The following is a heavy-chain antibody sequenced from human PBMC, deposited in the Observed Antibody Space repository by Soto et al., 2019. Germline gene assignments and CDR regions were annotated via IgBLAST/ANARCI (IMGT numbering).Heavy chain of an antibody. V-gene: IGHV3-23*01. CDR2: ITNSGGST. CDR3: AKDLRGYCSGVSCYFYYFDY. Sequence: GGSLRLSCAASGFTFSNYAMNWVRQAPGKGLEWVSGITNSGGSTYYADSVKGRFTISRDNSKNTLYLQMNSLRAEDTAVYYCAKDLRGYCSGVSCYFYYFDYWGQGTLVTVSS. D-gene: IGHD2-15*01. J-gene: IGHJ4*02. CDR1: GFTFSNYA.